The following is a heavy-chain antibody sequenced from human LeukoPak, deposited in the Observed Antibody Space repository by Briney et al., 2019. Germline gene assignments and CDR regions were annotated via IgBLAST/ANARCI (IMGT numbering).Heavy chain of an antibody. Sequence: SETLSLTCAVYGGSFSGYYWSWIRQPPGKGLELIGEINHSGSTNYNPSLKSRVTISVDTSKNQFSLKLSSVTAADTAVYYCARGRSSSSFFPFDYWGQGTLVTVSS. CDR3: ARGRSSSSFFPFDY. CDR2: INHSGST. V-gene: IGHV4-34*01. J-gene: IGHJ4*02. CDR1: GGSFSGYY. D-gene: IGHD6-13*01.